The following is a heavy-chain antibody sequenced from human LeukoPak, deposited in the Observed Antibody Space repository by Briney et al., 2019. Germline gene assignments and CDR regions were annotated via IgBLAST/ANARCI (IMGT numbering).Heavy chain of an antibody. CDR3: AKDAYDIPAFFDY. J-gene: IGHJ4*02. Sequence: PGGSLRLSCAASGFTFRSYGMHWVRQAPGKGLEWVTVISYDGSNKYYADSVKGRFTISRDNSKNTLYLQMNSLRAEDTAVYYCAKDAYDIPAFFDYWGQGTLVTVSS. CDR1: GFTFRSYG. D-gene: IGHD3-9*01. V-gene: IGHV3-30*18. CDR2: ISYDGSNK.